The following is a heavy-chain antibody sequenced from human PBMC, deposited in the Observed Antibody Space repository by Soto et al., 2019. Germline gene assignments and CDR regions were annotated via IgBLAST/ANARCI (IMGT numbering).Heavy chain of an antibody. J-gene: IGHJ3*02. Sequence: VNVSCKASGYAFTSYGISWVRQAPGQGREGMGWISAYNGNTNYAQKRQGRATITTDPSTSTAYMELSSLKFDDTAVYYCARDAYYYASSGYYSNDAFDIWGQGTMVTVSS. CDR2: ISAYNGNT. CDR1: GYAFTSYG. D-gene: IGHD3-22*01. CDR3: ARDAYYYASSGYYSNDAFDI. V-gene: IGHV1-18*01.